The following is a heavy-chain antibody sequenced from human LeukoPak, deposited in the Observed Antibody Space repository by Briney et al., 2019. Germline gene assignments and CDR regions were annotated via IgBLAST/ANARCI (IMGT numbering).Heavy chain of an antibody. CDR2: IWYDGSNK. J-gene: IGHJ3*02. V-gene: IGHV3-33*01. CDR1: GLTFSSYG. Sequence: GGSLRLSCAASGLTFSSYGMHWVRQAPGKGLEWVAVIWYDGSNKYYADSVKGRFTISRDNSKNTLYLQMNSLRAEDTAVYYCARGSPYDILTGRRVQDDAFDIWGQGTMVTVSS. CDR3: ARGSPYDILTGRRVQDDAFDI. D-gene: IGHD3-9*01.